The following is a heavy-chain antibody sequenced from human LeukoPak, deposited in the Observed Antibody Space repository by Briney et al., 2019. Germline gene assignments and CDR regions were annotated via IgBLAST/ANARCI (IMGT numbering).Heavy chain of an antibody. D-gene: IGHD5-24*01. CDR3: VRVWRKEGYKYNDY. CDR1: RFSFSDYN. Sequence: GGSLRLSCAVSRFSFSDYNMKWVRQAPGRGLEWISYISAGGATIYYADSVKGRFTISRDNAKNSLYLQMNSLRVEDAAMYYCVRVWRKEGYKYNDYWGQGTPVTVSS. J-gene: IGHJ4*02. CDR2: ISAGGATI. V-gene: IGHV3-48*01.